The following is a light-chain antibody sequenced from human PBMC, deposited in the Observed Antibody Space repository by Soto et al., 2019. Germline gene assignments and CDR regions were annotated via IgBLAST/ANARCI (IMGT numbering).Light chain of an antibody. J-gene: IGLJ2*01. CDR2: EVS. Sequence: QSVLTQPASVSGSPGQSITLSCTGTSSDVGSSNLVSWYQRHPGKAPKLIIYEVSKRPSGVSNRFSGTKSGNTASLTISGLQAEDEADYYCCSYATGKTFVFGGGTKVTVL. CDR3: CSYATGKTFV. CDR1: SSDVGSSNL. V-gene: IGLV2-23*02.